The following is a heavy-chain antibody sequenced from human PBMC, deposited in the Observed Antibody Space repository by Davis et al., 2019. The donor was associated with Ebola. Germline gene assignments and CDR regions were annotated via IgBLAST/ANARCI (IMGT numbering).Heavy chain of an antibody. J-gene: IGHJ3*02. Sequence: PGGSLRLSCVASGFSFSSHAMHWVRQAPGKGLEWVSLISDSGAFTYYAESVQGRFTISRDNSKNTLYLQMNSLRAEDTAVYYCAKDRSRWDSRTDVFDMWGQGTMVTVSS. CDR2: ISDSGAFT. V-gene: IGHV3-23*01. CDR1: GFSFSSHA. D-gene: IGHD1-26*01. CDR3: AKDRSRWDSRTDVFDM.